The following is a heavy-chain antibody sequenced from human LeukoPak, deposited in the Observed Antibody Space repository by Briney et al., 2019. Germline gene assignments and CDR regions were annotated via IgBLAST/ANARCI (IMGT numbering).Heavy chain of an antibody. CDR3: ARVVVAATVGYFDY. CDR2: IYYSGST. J-gene: IGHJ4*02. V-gene: IGHV4-61*01. Sequence: SETLSLTCTVSGGSVSSGSYYWSWIRQPPGKGLEWIGYIYYSGSTNYNPSLKSRVTISVDTSKNQFSLKLSSVTAADTAVYYCARVVVAATVGYFDYWGQGTLVTVSS. D-gene: IGHD2-15*01. CDR1: GGSVSSGSYY.